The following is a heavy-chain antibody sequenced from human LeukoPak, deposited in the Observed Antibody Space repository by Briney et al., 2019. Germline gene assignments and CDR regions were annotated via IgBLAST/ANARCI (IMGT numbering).Heavy chain of an antibody. CDR2: IYSDNT. V-gene: IGHV3-53*01. CDR1: GFTVSSNS. J-gene: IGHJ4*02. D-gene: IGHD6-13*01. Sequence: GGSLRLSCTVSGFTVSSNSMSWVRQAPGKGLEWVSFIYSDNTHYSDSVKGRFTISRDNSKNTLYLQMNSLRAEDTAVYYCARVTGYRIEDYFDYWGQGTLVTVSS. CDR3: ARVTGYRIEDYFDY.